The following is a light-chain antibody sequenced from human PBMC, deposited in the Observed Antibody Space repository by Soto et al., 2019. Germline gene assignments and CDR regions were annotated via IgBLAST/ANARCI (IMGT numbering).Light chain of an antibody. CDR1: QSVSSNY. CDR2: AAS. Sequence: EIVLTQSPGTLSLSPGERAALSCRASQSVSSNYLAWYQQKLGQAPRLLISAASSRATGIPDRFSGSASGTDFTLTISRQEPEDFAVYYCQQYGNSPYTFGQGTKLEIK. J-gene: IGKJ2*01. CDR3: QQYGNSPYT. V-gene: IGKV3-20*01.